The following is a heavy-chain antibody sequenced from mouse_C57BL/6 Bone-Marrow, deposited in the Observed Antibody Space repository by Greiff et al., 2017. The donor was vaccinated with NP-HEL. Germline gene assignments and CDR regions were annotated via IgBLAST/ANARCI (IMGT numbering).Heavy chain of an antibody. Sequence: QVQLQQPGAELVKPGASVKLSCKASGYTFTSYWMQWVKQRPGQGLEWIGEIDPSDSYTNYNQKFKGKATLTVDTSSSTAYMQLSSLTSEDSAVYYCAREGYVSNLLWGQGTLFTVSA. D-gene: IGHD1-1*01. CDR2: IDPSDSYT. J-gene: IGHJ3*01. CDR1: GYTFTSYW. V-gene: IGHV1-50*01. CDR3: AREGYVSNLL.